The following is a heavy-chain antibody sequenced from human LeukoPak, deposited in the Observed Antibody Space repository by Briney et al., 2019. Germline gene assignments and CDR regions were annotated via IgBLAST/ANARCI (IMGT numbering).Heavy chain of an antibody. Sequence: GGSLRVSCAASGFTFSSYGMHWVRQAPGKGLEWVAVISYDGSNKYYADSVKGRFTISRDNSKNTLYLQMNSLRAEDTAVYYCAKILVTGPGTDYWGQGTLVTVSS. CDR2: ISYDGSNK. J-gene: IGHJ4*02. V-gene: IGHV3-30*18. D-gene: IGHD3-9*01. CDR3: AKILVTGPGTDY. CDR1: GFTFSSYG.